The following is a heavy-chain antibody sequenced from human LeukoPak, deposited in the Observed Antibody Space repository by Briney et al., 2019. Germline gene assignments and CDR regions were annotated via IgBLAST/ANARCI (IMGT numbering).Heavy chain of an antibody. CDR1: GYTFTCYY. V-gene: IGHV1-2*06. D-gene: IGHD3-10*01. J-gene: IGHJ4*02. Sequence: GASVKVSCKASGYTFTCYYMHWVRQAPGQGLEWMGRINPNSGGTNYAQKFQGRVTMTRDTSISTAYMELSRLRSDDTAVYYCARDRYGSGTFYFDYWGQGTLVTVSS. CDR2: INPNSGGT. CDR3: ARDRYGSGTFYFDY.